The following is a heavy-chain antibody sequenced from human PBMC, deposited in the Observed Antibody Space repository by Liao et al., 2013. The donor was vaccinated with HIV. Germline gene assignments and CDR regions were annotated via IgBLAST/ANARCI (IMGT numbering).Heavy chain of an antibody. CDR3: ARVKNGYYYYYMDV. V-gene: IGHV4-61*02. CDR2: IYTSGST. Sequence: QVQLQESGPGLVKPSQTLSLTCTVSGGSISSGSYYWSWIRQPAGKGLEWIGRIYTSGSTNYNPSLKSRVTISVDTSKNQFSLKLSSVTAADTAVYYCARVKNGYYYYYMDVWGKGTTVTVSS. CDR1: GGSISSGSYY. J-gene: IGHJ6*03.